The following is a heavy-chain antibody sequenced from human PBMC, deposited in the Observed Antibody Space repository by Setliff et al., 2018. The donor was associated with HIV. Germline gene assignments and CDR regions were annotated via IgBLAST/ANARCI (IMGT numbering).Heavy chain of an antibody. J-gene: IGHJ4*02. V-gene: IGHV4-39*01. CDR1: GASITTDTYY. CDR3: ARYVSDWFYIDS. D-gene: IGHD3-9*01. Sequence: SETLSLTCTVSGASITTDTYYWAWIRQPPGKGLEWIGSIYHRGSTHHNPSLKSRVTFSVDTSKNQFSLKLSSVNAADTAVYYCARYVSDWFYIDSWGQGTRVTVSS. CDR2: IYHRGST.